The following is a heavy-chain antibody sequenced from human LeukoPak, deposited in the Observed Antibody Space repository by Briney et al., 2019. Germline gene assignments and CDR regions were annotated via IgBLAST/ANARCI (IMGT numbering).Heavy chain of an antibody. CDR3: ASTPRQQWLVWGWFDP. D-gene: IGHD6-19*01. CDR2: IYYSGST. V-gene: IGHV4-59*01. CDR1: GGSISSYY. Sequence: PSETLSLTCTVSGGSISSYYWSWIRQPPGKGLEWIGYIYYSGSTNYNPSLKSRVTISVDTSKNQFSLKLSSVTAADTAVYYCASTPRQQWLVWGWFDPWGQGTLVTVS. J-gene: IGHJ5*02.